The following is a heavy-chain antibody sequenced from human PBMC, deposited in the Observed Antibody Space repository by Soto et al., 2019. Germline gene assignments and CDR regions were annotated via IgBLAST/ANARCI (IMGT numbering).Heavy chain of an antibody. V-gene: IGHV4-59*01. Sequence: SETLSLTCTVSGGSISSYYWSWIRQPPGKGLEWIGYIYYSGSTNYNPSLKSRVTISVDTSKNQFSLKLSSVTAADTAVYYCARSGRTYDFWSGTGIDYWGQGTLVTVSS. CDR1: GGSISSYY. CDR3: ARSGRTYDFWSGTGIDY. J-gene: IGHJ4*02. CDR2: IYYSGST. D-gene: IGHD3-3*01.